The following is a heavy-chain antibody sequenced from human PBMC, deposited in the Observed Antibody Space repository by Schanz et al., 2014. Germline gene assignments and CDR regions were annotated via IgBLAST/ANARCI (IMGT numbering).Heavy chain of an antibody. V-gene: IGHV3-23*04. CDR1: GFTFSTYS. D-gene: IGHD2-15*01. CDR2: ISGRGGRT. CDR3: AKDIGGAVAAPVYDS. Sequence: EVQLVESGGGLVQPGGSLRLSCAASGFTFSTYSMNWVRQAPGKGLEWVSAISGRGGRTYYADSVKGRFTISRDNSKNTLYLQMNSLRAEDTALYYCAKDIGGAVAAPVYDSWGQGTLVTVSS. J-gene: IGHJ4*02.